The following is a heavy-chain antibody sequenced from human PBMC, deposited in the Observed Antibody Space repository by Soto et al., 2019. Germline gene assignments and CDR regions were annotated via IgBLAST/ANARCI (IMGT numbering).Heavy chain of an antibody. V-gene: IGHV1-69*01. D-gene: IGHD5-12*01. CDR2: IIPIFGTA. CDR1: GGTFSSYA. CDR3: ARATRWLQSLAFDY. J-gene: IGHJ4*02. Sequence: QVQLVQSGAEVKKPGCSVKVSCKASGGTFSSYAISWVRQAPGQGLEWLGGIIPIFGTANYAQKFEGRVTITADESTSTAYRELSSLRPDVTAEYSCARATRWLQSLAFDYWGQGPPVTVSS.